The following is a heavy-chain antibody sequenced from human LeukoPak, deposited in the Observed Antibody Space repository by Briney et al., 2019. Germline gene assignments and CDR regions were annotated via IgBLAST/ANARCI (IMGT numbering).Heavy chain of an antibody. CDR2: FDPEDGET. V-gene: IGHV1-24*01. J-gene: IGHJ4*02. Sequence: PGGSLRLSCAASGFTFSNAWMSWVRQAPGKGLEWMGGFDPEDGETIYAQKFQGRVTMTEDTSTDTAYMELSSLRSEDTAVYYCATANYLSTYYFDYWGQGTLVTVSS. CDR3: ATANYLSTYYFDY. D-gene: IGHD1-7*01. CDR1: GFTFSNAW.